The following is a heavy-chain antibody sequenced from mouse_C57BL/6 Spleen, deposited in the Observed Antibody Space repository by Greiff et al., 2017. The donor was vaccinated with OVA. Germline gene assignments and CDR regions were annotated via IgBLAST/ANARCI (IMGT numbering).Heavy chain of an antibody. CDR1: GYTFTSYW. Sequence: QQSCKASGYTFTSYWMHWVKQRPGQGLEWIGEIDPSDSYTNYNQKFKGKSTLTVDKSSSTAYMQLSSLTSEDSAVYYCITYYFDYWGQGTTLTVSS. D-gene: IGHD1-2*01. CDR3: ITYYFDY. V-gene: IGHV1-69*01. CDR2: IDPSDSYT. J-gene: IGHJ2*01.